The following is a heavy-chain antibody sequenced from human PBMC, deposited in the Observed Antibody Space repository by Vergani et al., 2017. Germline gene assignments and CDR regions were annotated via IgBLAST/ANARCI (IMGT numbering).Heavy chain of an antibody. J-gene: IGHJ6*02. V-gene: IGHV4-38-2*01. CDR3: ARQRGSGGFVPSAYFYGMDV. D-gene: IGHD3-10*01. CDR1: DSSIMTNPY. Sequence: QVQLQESGPGLVKPSETLTLTCDVSDSSIMTNPYWGWFRQSPGKGLEWIGCIHHSGDTHYNSSLKSRVSISIVSSSKFSLSLTSVTAADTAIYYCARQRGSGGFVPSAYFYGMDVGGHGTTVTVSS. CDR2: IHHSGDT.